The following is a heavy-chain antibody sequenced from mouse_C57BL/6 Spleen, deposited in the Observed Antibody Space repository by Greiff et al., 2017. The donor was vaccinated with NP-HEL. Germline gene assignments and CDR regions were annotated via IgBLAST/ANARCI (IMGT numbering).Heavy chain of an antibody. CDR2: IYPGDGDT. D-gene: IGHD4-1*01. Sequence: VQLQQSGPELVKPGASVKISCKASGYAFSSSWMNWVKQRPGKGLEWIGRIYPGDGDTKYNGKFKGKATLTADKSSSTAYMQLSSLTSEDSAVYFCARELGGYAMDYWGQGTSVTVSS. CDR3: ARELGGYAMDY. CDR1: GYAFSSSW. V-gene: IGHV1-82*01. J-gene: IGHJ4*01.